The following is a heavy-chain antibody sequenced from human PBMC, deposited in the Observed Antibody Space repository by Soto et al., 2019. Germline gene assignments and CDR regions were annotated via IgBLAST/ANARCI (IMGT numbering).Heavy chain of an antibody. Sequence: PGGSLSLSGAASGFTFRSYAMSWVRQAPGKGLEWVAVISYDGNNKYYADSVKGRFTISRDNSKNTLYLQMNSLRAEDTAVYYCARGPSSLTRFDYWGQGTLVTVSS. CDR2: ISYDGNNK. CDR1: GFTFRSYA. J-gene: IGHJ4*02. V-gene: IGHV3-30-3*01. D-gene: IGHD2-2*01. CDR3: ARGPSSLTRFDY.